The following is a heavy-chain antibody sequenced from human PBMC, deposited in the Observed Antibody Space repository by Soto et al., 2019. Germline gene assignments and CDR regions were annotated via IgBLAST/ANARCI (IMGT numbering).Heavy chain of an antibody. Sequence: KQSQTLSLTCAISGDSVSSNSAAWNWIRQSPSRGLEWLGRTYYRSKWYYDYAVSVKSRITINPDTSKNQFSLQLNSVTPEDTAVYYCVRDEGYCSSTMCPYYYYGMDVWGQGTTVTVSS. CDR3: VRDEGYCSSTMCPYYYYGMDV. CDR2: TYYRSKWYY. D-gene: IGHD2-2*01. J-gene: IGHJ6*02. CDR1: GDSVSSNSAA. V-gene: IGHV6-1*01.